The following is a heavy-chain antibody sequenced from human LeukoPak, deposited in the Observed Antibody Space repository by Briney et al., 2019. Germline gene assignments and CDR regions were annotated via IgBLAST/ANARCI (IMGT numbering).Heavy chain of an antibody. CDR2: ISYSGSA. CDR1: GGSFRSRNYL. D-gene: IGHD1/OR15-1a*01. J-gene: IGHJ3*02. V-gene: IGHV4-30-4*08. CDR3: AREVNIQADSDAFDI. Sequence: TSETLSLTCTVSGGSFRSRNYLWSWIRQTPGEGLEWIGYISYSGSAYYNPCLKRRVTISIDTSNSQFSLRLRSVTAADTAVYYCAREVNIQADSDAFDIWGPGTTVTVSS.